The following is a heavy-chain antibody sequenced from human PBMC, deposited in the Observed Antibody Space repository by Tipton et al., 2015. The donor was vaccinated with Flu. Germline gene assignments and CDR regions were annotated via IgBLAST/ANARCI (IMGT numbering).Heavy chain of an antibody. CDR1: GFPFHNYA. CDR2: ISFDGIDK. D-gene: IGHD3-9*01. J-gene: IGHJ4*02. CDR3: APGTFFLTGYPDY. V-gene: IGHV3-30-3*01. Sequence: SLRLSCAASGFPFHNYAMHWVRQAPGQGLEWVAVISFDGIDKYYTDSVRGRFSISRDNSQNTLYLQIDSLRGEDTAVYYCAPGTFFLTGYPDYWGQGTLVTVSS.